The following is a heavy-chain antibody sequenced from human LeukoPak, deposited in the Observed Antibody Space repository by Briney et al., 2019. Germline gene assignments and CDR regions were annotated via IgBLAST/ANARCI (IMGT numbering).Heavy chain of an antibody. CDR2: ISGSGGST. CDR3: AKDKLYSSGWYVPNDAFDI. Sequence: GGSLRLSCVASGFTFHSYAMSWVRQAPGKGLEWVSAISGSGGSTYYADSVKGRFTISRDNSKNTLYLQMNSLRAEDTAVYYCAKDKLYSSGWYVPNDAFDIWGQGTMVTVSS. D-gene: IGHD6-19*01. V-gene: IGHV3-23*01. J-gene: IGHJ3*02. CDR1: GFTFHSYA.